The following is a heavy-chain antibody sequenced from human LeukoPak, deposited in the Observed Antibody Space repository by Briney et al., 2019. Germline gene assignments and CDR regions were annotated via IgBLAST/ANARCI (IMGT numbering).Heavy chain of an antibody. Sequence: SETLSLTCTVSGGSISSYYWSWIRQPAGKGLEWIGRIYTSGSTNYNPSLKSRVTMSVDTSKNQFSLKLSSVTAADTAVYYCARDSPGGYYDSSGYYPLWGQGTLVTVSS. V-gene: IGHV4-4*07. CDR1: GGSISSYY. J-gene: IGHJ4*02. CDR2: IYTSGST. D-gene: IGHD3-22*01. CDR3: ARDSPGGYYDSSGYYPL.